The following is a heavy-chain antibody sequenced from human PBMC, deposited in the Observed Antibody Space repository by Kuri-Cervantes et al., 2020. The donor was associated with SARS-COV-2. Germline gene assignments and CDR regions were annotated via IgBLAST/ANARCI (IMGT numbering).Heavy chain of an antibody. CDR3: ANDRAAVAVELAPFDY. Sequence: GGSLRLSCAASGFTFSSYWMSWVRQAPGKGLEWVANIKQDGSEKYYVDSVKGRFTISRDNSKNTLYLQMNSLRAEDTAVYYCANDRAAVAVELAPFDYWGQGTLVTVSS. CDR2: IKQDGSEK. V-gene: IGHV3-7*01. CDR1: GFTFSSYW. J-gene: IGHJ4*02. D-gene: IGHD6-19*01.